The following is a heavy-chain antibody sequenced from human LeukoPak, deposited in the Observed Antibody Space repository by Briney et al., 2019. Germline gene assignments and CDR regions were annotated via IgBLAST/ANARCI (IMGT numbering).Heavy chain of an antibody. D-gene: IGHD5-24*01. J-gene: IGHJ4*02. CDR2: IYHSGST. CDR1: GGSISSGGYY. CDR3: ARDRGDGYNYNYFDY. Sequence: SQTLSLTCTVSGGSISSGGYYWSWIRQPPGKGLEWIGYIYHSGSTYYNPSLKSRVTISVDRSKNQFSLKLSSVTAADTAVYYCARDRGDGYNYNYFDYWGQGTLVTVSS. V-gene: IGHV4-30-2*01.